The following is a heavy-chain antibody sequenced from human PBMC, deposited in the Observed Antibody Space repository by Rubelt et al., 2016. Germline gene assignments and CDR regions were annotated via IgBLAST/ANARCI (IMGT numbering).Heavy chain of an antibody. D-gene: IGHD3-22*01. V-gene: IGHV1-3*01. Sequence: QVQLVQSGSELKKPGASVKVSCKASGYTFTSYAMHWVRQAPGQRLEWMGWINAGNGNTKYSQKFQGRVTITRDTSASTAYMELSSLRSEDTAVYYCARGYFDSTGDFDYWGQGTLVTVSS. CDR2: INAGNGNT. J-gene: IGHJ4*02. CDR1: GYTFTSYA. CDR3: ARGYFDSTGDFDY.